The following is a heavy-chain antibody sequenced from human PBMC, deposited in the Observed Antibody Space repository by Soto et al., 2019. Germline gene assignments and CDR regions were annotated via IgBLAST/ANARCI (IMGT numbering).Heavy chain of an antibody. CDR2: IYYSGSI. D-gene: IGHD2-15*01. CDR3: ARRYGGNLDY. CDR1: CGSIRSYY. Sequence: QVQLQESVPGLVKPSETLYLTCTVSCGSIRSYYWSWIRQPPGKGLEWIGYIYYSGSINYNPSLKCRVTISVDTSKNQFSLKLSYVTAADTAVYYCARRYGGNLDYWGQGTLVTVSS. V-gene: IGHV4-59*08. J-gene: IGHJ4*02.